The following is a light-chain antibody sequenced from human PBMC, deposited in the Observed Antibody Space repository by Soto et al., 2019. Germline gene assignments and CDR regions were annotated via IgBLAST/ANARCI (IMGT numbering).Light chain of an antibody. V-gene: IGLV2-14*01. CDR1: SSDVGAYNY. CDR3: CSYAGSSTFV. Sequence: QSVLTQPASVSGSPGQSITISCTGTSSDVGAYNYVSWYQQYPGKAPKLMIYGVTNRPSGVSNRFSGSKTGNTASLTISGLQAEDEADYYCCSYAGSSTFVFGGGTKLTVL. CDR2: GVT. J-gene: IGLJ3*02.